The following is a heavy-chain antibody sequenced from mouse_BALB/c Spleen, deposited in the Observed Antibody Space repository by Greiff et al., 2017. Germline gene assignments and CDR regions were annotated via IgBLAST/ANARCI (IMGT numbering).Heavy chain of an antibody. CDR2: INPSNGRT. Sequence: QVQLQQSGAELVKPGASVKLSCKASGYTFTSYWMHWVKQRPGQGLEWIGEINPSNGRTNYNEKFKSKATLTVDKSSSTAYMQLSSLTSEDSAVYYCARFDYDGEGAMDYWGQGTSVTVSS. CDR3: ARFDYDGEGAMDY. D-gene: IGHD2-4*01. J-gene: IGHJ4*01. CDR1: GYTFTSYW. V-gene: IGHV1S81*02.